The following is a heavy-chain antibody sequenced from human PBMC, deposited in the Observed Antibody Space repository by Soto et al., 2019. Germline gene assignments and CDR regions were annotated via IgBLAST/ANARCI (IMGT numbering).Heavy chain of an antibody. V-gene: IGHV4-39*01. Sequence: QLQMQESGPGLVKSSETLSLTCTVSGGSISSSSYYWGWIGQPPGKGLEWIGSIYYSGSTYYNPSLKSRVTISVDTSKNQFSLKLSSVTAADTAVYYCGGATLAKFDYWGQGTLVTVSS. D-gene: IGHD5-12*01. CDR3: GGATLAKFDY. J-gene: IGHJ4*02. CDR2: IYYSGST. CDR1: GGSISSSSYY.